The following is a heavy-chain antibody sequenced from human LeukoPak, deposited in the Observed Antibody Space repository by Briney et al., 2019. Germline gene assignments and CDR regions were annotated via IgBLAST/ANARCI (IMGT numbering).Heavy chain of an antibody. V-gene: IGHV4-34*01. D-gene: IGHD3-22*01. CDR1: GGSFSGYY. CDR3: ARSTYYYDSSGLAPRPPGQYFDY. Sequence: PSETLSLTCAVYGGSFSGYYWSWIRQPPGKGLEWIGEINHSGSTNYNPSLKSRVTISVDTSKNQFSLKLSSVTAADTAVYYCARSTYYYDSSGLAPRPPGQYFDYWGQGTLVTVSS. J-gene: IGHJ4*02. CDR2: INHSGST.